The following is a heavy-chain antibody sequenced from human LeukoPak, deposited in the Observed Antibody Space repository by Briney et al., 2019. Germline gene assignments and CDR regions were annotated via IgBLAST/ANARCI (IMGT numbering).Heavy chain of an antibody. V-gene: IGHV3-15*01. J-gene: IGHJ6*03. CDR1: GFTFSNAW. D-gene: IGHD2-2*01. CDR3: SGCSSTSCSSLYMDV. CDR2: IKSETDGGTT. Sequence: GGSLRLSCGASGFTFSNAWMSWVRQAPGKGLVWVGRIKSETDGGTTDYAAPVKGRFTISRDDSKSTLYLQMNSLKTEDTAVYYCSGCSSTSCSSLYMDVWGKGTTVTVSS.